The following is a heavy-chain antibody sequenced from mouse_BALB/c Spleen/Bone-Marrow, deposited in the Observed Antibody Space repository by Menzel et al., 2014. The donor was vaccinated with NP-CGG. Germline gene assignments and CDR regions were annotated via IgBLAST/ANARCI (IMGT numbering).Heavy chain of an antibody. CDR3: SRDYRYDTWFSY. CDR1: GYSITSDYA. V-gene: IGHV3-2*02. CDR2: ISYSGFT. Sequence: EVKLMDSGPGLVKPSQSLSLTCTVTGYSITSDYAWNWIRQFPGNKLEWMGYISYSGFTSYNPSLKSRISITRDTSKNQFFLQLNSVTTEDTATYYCSRDYRYDTWFSYWGQGTLVTVSA. J-gene: IGHJ3*01. D-gene: IGHD2-14*01.